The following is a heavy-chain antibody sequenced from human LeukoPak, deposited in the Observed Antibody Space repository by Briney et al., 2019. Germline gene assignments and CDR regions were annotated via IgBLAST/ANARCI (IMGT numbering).Heavy chain of an antibody. CDR1: GFTFSSYA. J-gene: IGHJ3*02. CDR2: ISGSGGST. V-gene: IGHV3-23*01. CDR3: ARDFSPHMTIYYDAFDI. D-gene: IGHD3-3*01. Sequence: QPGGSLRLSCAASGFTFSSYAMSWVRQAPGKGLEWVSAISGSGGSTYYADSVKGRFTISRDNSKNTLYLQMNSLRAEDTAVYYCARDFSPHMTIYYDAFDIWGQGTVVTVSS.